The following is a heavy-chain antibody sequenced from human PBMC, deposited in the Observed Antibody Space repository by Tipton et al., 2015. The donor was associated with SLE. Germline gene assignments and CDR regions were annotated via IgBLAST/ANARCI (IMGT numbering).Heavy chain of an antibody. V-gene: IGHV4-61*09. D-gene: IGHD2-2*01. J-gene: IGHJ4*02. CDR2: IYTSGST. CDR3: ARAHTRSFVHYFDS. Sequence: TLSLTCTVSGGSISTGFYYWTWIRIRQPAGKGLEYIGHIYTSGSTNYIPSLKSRVNVSVDTSKNQFSLNLTSVTAADTAVYYCARAHTRSFVHYFDSWGPGTLVTVSS. CDR1: GGSISTGFYY.